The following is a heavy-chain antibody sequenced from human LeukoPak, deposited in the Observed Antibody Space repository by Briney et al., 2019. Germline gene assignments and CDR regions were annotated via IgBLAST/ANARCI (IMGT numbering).Heavy chain of an antibody. CDR2: INPSGGST. CDR1: GYTFTSYS. D-gene: IGHD1-26*01. Sequence: ASVKVSCKASGYTFTSYSMHWVRQAPGQGLEWMGVINPSGGSTSFAQKFQGRVTMTRDTSTSTVYMELSGLRSEDTAVYYCARDGHKYSVSYLDAFDIWGQGTMVTVYS. V-gene: IGHV1-46*01. CDR3: ARDGHKYSVSYLDAFDI. J-gene: IGHJ3*02.